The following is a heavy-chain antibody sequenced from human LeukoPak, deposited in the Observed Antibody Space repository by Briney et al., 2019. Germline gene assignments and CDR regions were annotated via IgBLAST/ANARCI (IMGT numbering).Heavy chain of an antibody. CDR1: GFTFSDYY. Sequence: PGGSLRLSCAASGFTFSDYYMSWIRQAPGKGLEWVSYISSSGSTIYYADSVKGRFTISRDNAKNSLYLQMNSLRAEDTAVYYCARDKDPYGSGIGVYYFDYWRQGTLVTVSS. J-gene: IGHJ4*02. D-gene: IGHD3-10*01. CDR3: ARDKDPYGSGIGVYYFDY. CDR2: ISSSGSTI. V-gene: IGHV3-11*01.